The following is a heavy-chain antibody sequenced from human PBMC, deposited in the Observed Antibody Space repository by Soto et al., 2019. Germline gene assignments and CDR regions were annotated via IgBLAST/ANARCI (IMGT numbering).Heavy chain of an antibody. CDR1: GFSLSTSGVG. CDR2: IYWNDDK. V-gene: IGHV2-5*01. Sequence: PTLVNPTQTLTLTCTFSGFSLSTSGVGVGWIRQPPGKALEWLALIYWNDDKRYSPSLKSRLTITKDTSKNQVVLTMTNMDPVDTATYYCAHRNDILTGYLDAFDIWGQGTMVTVSS. CDR3: AHRNDILTGYLDAFDI. J-gene: IGHJ3*02. D-gene: IGHD3-9*01.